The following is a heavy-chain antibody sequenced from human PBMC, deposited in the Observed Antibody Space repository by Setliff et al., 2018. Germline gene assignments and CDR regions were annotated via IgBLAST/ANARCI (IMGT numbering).Heavy chain of an antibody. V-gene: IGHV4-61*02. J-gene: IGHJ5*02. CDR3: AKESLAVNTRWFDP. CDR2: VYNSGTT. Sequence: SETLSLTCTVSGDSISGGDYYWTWIRQPAGKRLEWIGRVYNSGTTYNAFFASRVTMSIDTSKNQFSLNLNSVTAADTALYYCAKESLAVNTRWFDPWGQGILVTVSS. CDR1: GDSISGGDYY. D-gene: IGHD6-19*01.